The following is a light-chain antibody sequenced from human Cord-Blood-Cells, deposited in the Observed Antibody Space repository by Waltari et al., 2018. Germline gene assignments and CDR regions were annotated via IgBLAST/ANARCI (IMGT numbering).Light chain of an antibody. CDR3: SSYAGSNNWV. Sequence: QSALTQPPSASGSPGQSVTISCTGTSSDVGGYNYVSWYQQHPGKAPQLMFYEVSKRPPALPALFSGSKSGNTASLTVSGLQAEDEADYYCSSYAGSNNWVFGGGTKLTVL. V-gene: IGLV2-8*01. J-gene: IGLJ3*02. CDR1: SSDVGGYNY. CDR2: EVS.